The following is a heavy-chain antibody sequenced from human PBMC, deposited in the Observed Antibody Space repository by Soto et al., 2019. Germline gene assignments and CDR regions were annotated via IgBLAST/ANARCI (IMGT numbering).Heavy chain of an antibody. Sequence: SETLSLTCTVSGGSISSYYWSWIRQPPGKGLEWIGYIYYSGSTNYNPSLKSRVTISVDTSKNQFSLKLSSVTAADTAVYYCARPTAVAGVGNWFDPWGQGTLVTVSS. J-gene: IGHJ5*02. D-gene: IGHD6-19*01. CDR1: GGSISSYY. CDR2: IYYSGST. CDR3: ARPTAVAGVGNWFDP. V-gene: IGHV4-59*12.